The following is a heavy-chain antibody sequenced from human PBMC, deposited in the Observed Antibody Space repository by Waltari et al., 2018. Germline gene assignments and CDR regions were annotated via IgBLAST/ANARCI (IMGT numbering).Heavy chain of an antibody. Sequence: VQLQESGPGLVKPSGTLSLTCAVSGGSISSSNWWSWVRQPPGKGLEWVSVIYSGGSTYYADSVKGRFTISRDNSKNTLYLQMNSLRAEDTAVYYCAKADAFDIWGQGTMVTVSS. CDR2: IYSGGST. CDR1: GGSISSSNW. CDR3: AKADAFDI. V-gene: IGHV3-53*04. J-gene: IGHJ3*02.